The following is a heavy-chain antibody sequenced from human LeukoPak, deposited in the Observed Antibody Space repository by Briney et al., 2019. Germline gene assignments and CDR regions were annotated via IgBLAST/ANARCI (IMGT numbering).Heavy chain of an antibody. CDR2: ISGGGAST. V-gene: IGHV3-23*01. Sequence: GGTLRLSCAASGFTFGNYAMNWVRQAPGQGLEWVSGISGGGASTYYADSVKGRFTISRDNSKNTLYLQMNSLRAEDTALYYCVKDRYYDNSAYRAFDPWGQGTLVTVSS. D-gene: IGHD3-22*01. CDR3: VKDRYYDNSAYRAFDP. J-gene: IGHJ5*02. CDR1: GFTFGNYA.